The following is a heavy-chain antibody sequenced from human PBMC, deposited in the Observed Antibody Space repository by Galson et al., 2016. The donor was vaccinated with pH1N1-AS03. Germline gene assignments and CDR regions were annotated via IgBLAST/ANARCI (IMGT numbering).Heavy chain of an antibody. Sequence: SLRLSCAASGFTFSSYSMTWVRQAPGKGLEWVSHIHTDGSRTTYADSVKGRFTISRDNAKNTLYLQMSSLRAEDTAVYYCARVYYYGSAGSYSLDYWGQGTLVTVSS. CDR2: IHTDGSRT. V-gene: IGHV3-74*01. CDR3: ARVYYYGSAGSYSLDY. CDR1: GFTFSSYS. J-gene: IGHJ4*02. D-gene: IGHD3-10*01.